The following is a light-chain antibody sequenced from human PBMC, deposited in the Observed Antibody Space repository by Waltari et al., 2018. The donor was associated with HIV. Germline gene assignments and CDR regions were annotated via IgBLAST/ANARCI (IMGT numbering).Light chain of an antibody. CDR2: GNT. CDR3: QSYDTGLTGYVV. CDR1: SSNTGAGHD. V-gene: IGLV1-40*01. Sequence: QSVLTQPPSMSGAPGQRVPIPCTGSSSNTGAGHDCHCAQQFPGRAPKLLVYGNTIRPSGVPDRFSGSRSGTSASLAITGLQAEDEADYYCQSYDTGLTGYVVFGGGTKVTVL. J-gene: IGLJ2*01.